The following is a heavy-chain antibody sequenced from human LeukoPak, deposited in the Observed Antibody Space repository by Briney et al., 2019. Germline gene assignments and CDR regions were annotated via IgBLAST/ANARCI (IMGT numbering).Heavy chain of an antibody. J-gene: IGHJ4*02. CDR1: GSSISSGSYY. V-gene: IGHV4-61*01. CDR3: ARGPLYSSSWSELDY. Sequence: SQTLSLTCTVSGSSISSGSYYWSWIRQPPGKGLEWIGYIYYSGSTNYNPSLKSRVTISVDTSKNQFSLKLSSVTAADTAVYYCARGPLYSSSWSELDYWGQGTLVTVSS. D-gene: IGHD6-13*01. CDR2: IYYSGST.